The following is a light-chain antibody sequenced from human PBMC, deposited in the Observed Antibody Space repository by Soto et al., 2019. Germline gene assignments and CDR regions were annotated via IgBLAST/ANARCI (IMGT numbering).Light chain of an antibody. CDR3: QQYGSSIT. CDR1: QSVSSSY. V-gene: IGKV3-20*01. Sequence: FTLSPCTLSFPPEERATLSCRASQSVSSSYLAWYQQKPGQAPRLLIYGTSSRATGIPDRFSGSGSGTDYTLTTSRLEPEDFPVFYCQQYGSSITFGQGTRLEIK. CDR2: GTS. J-gene: IGKJ5*01.